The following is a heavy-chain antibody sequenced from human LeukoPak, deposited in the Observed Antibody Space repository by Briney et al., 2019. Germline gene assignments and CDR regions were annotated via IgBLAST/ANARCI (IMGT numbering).Heavy chain of an antibody. Sequence: PGGSLRLSCAASGFTISTFWMSWVRQAPGKGLEWVANINQHENEKNYVDSVRGRFTIYRDNAKNSLYLQMNNLRAGDTGIYYCVSGGWFFNYCGRGTLVTVSS. D-gene: IGHD6-19*01. J-gene: IGHJ4*02. CDR2: INQHENEK. V-gene: IGHV3-7*01. CDR1: GFTISTFW. CDR3: VSGGWFFNY.